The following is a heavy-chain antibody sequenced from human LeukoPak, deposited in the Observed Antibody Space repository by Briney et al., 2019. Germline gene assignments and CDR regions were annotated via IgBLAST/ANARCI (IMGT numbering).Heavy chain of an antibody. CDR3: ARESYSSGSPFDY. CDR2: IYTSGST. CDR1: GGSISSGSYY. D-gene: IGHD6-25*01. Sequence: SQTLSLTCTVSGGSISSGSYYWSWIRQPAGKGLEWIGRIYTSGSTNYNPSLKSRVTISVGTSKNQFSLKLSSVTAADTAVYYCARESYSSGSPFDYWGQGTLVTVSS. J-gene: IGHJ4*02. V-gene: IGHV4-61*02.